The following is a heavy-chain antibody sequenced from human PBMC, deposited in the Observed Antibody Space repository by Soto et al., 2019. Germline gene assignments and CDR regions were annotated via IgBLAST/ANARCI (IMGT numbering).Heavy chain of an antibody. V-gene: IGHV3-33*01. CDR2: IWYDGSNK. Sequence: QVQLVESGGGVVQPGRSLRLSCAASGFTFSSYGMHWVRQAPGKGLEWVAVIWYDGSNKYYADSVKGRFTISRDNSKNTLYLQMNSLRAEDTAVYYCARAALRYCSSTSCYADYWRQGTLVTVSS. CDR1: GFTFSSYG. J-gene: IGHJ4*02. D-gene: IGHD2-2*01. CDR3: ARAALRYCSSTSCYADY.